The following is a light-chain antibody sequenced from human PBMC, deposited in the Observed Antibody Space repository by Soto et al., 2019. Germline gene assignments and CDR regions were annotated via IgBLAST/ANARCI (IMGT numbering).Light chain of an antibody. J-gene: IGLJ2*01. CDR3: GTWDSSLSAVV. Sequence: QSVLTQPPSVSAAPGQKVTISCSGSSSNIGNDYVSWYQQLPGAAPKLLIYGNDKRPSGILDRFSGSKSGTSATLGITGLQTGDEADYYCGTWDSSLSAVVFGGGTQLTVL. CDR1: SSNIGNDY. V-gene: IGLV1-51*01. CDR2: GND.